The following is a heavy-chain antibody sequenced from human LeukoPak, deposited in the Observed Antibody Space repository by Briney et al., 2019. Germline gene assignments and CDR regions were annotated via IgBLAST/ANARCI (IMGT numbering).Heavy chain of an antibody. Sequence: SETLSLTCTVSGGSISSYYWSWIRQPPGKGLEWIGYIYYSGSTNYNPSLKSRVTISVDTFKNQFSLKLSSVTAADTAVYYCARAYYYDSINAFDIWGQGTMATVSS. CDR3: ARAYYYDSINAFDI. J-gene: IGHJ3*02. D-gene: IGHD3-22*01. V-gene: IGHV4-59*01. CDR1: GGSISSYY. CDR2: IYYSGST.